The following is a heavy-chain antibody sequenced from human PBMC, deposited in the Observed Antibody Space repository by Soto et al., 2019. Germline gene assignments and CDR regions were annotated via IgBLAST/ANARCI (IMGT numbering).Heavy chain of an antibody. J-gene: IGHJ4*02. CDR2: ISSSSSTI. V-gene: IGHV3-48*01. CDR1: GFTFSSYS. Sequence: GGSLRLSCAASGFTFSSYSMNWVRQAPGKGLEWVSYISSSSSTIYYADSVKGRFTISRDNSKNTLYLQMNSLRAEDTAVYYCAKYPYRYYYDSSGYFDYWGQGTLVTVSS. D-gene: IGHD3-22*01. CDR3: AKYPYRYYYDSSGYFDY.